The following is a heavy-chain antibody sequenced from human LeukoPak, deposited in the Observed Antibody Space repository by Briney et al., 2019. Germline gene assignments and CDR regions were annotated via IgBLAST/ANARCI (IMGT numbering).Heavy chain of an antibody. V-gene: IGHV4-4*07. D-gene: IGHD6-19*01. J-gene: IGHJ6*03. CDR2: IYISGSGST. Sequence: SSETLSLTCTVSGGSISSYYWSWIRQPAGKGLEWIGRIYISGSGSTNYNPSLKSRVTMSVDTSKNRFSLKLSSVTAADTAVYYCARDKRVAVAGTYIYYYYMDVWGNGTTVTISS. CDR3: ARDKRVAVAGTYIYYYYMDV. CDR1: GGSISSYY.